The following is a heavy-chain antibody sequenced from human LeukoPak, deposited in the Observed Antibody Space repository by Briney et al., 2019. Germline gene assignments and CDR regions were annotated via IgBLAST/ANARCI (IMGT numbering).Heavy chain of an antibody. V-gene: IGHV4-61*02. CDR3: AGSDYYYYMDV. CDR2: IYSSGSA. D-gene: IGHD3-10*01. J-gene: IGHJ6*03. CDR1: GGSISSDTYY. Sequence: PSQTLSLTCTVSGGSISSDTYYWSWIRQPAGKGLEWIGRIYSSGSANYNPSLKSRITISVDTSKNQFSLKLTSVTAADTAVFYCAGSDYYYYMDVWGKGTTVTVSS.